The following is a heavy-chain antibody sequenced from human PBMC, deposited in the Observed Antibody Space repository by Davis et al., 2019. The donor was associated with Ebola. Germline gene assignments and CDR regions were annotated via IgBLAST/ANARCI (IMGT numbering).Heavy chain of an antibody. Sequence: SETLSLTCAVYGGSFSGYYWSWIRQAPGKGLEWIGEINHSGSTNYNPSLKSRVTISVDTSKNQFSLKLSSVTAADTAVYYCARGIGSYSGWFDPWGQGTLVTVSS. CDR2: INHSGST. CDR1: GGSFSGYY. V-gene: IGHV4-34*01. CDR3: ARGIGSYSGWFDP. D-gene: IGHD1-26*01. J-gene: IGHJ5*02.